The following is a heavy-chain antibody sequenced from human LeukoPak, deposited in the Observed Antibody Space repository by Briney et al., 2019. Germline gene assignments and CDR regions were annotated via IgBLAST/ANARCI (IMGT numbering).Heavy chain of an antibody. J-gene: IGHJ6*03. D-gene: IGHD3-16*01. V-gene: IGHV3-23*01. Sequence: PGGSLRLSCEASGFTFSSYAMIWVRQAPGKELEWVSGIIDSGDITYYANSVKGRFTISRDNSKNTLYLQMNSLRAEDTAVYYCAKLGGQEVYNYYVGVWGKGTTVAVSS. CDR2: IIDSGDIT. CDR3: AKLGGQEVYNYYVGV. CDR1: GFTFSSYA.